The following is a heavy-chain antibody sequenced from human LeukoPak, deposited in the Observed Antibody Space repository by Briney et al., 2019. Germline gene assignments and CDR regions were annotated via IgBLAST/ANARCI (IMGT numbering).Heavy chain of an antibody. D-gene: IGHD2-15*01. Sequence: ASVKVSCKASGYTFTGYYMHWVRQAPGQGLEWMGWISPNSGGTNYAQKFQGRVTMTRDTSISTAYMELSRLRSDDTAVYYCARLSGGYYYGMDVWGQGTTVTVSS. CDR3: ARLSGGYYYGMDV. V-gene: IGHV1-2*02. CDR1: GYTFTGYY. J-gene: IGHJ6*02. CDR2: ISPNSGGT.